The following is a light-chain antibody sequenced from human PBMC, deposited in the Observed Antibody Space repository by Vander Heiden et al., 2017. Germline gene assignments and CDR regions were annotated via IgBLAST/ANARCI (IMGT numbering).Light chain of an antibody. V-gene: IGLV1-44*01. CDR1: NSNIGINT. CDR3: SSWDGGLNGWV. J-gene: IGLJ3*02. CDR2: ANN. Sequence: QSVLTQTPSASATPGQSVTISCSGSNSNIGINTVTWYQHVPGTAPKLLSYANNHRPSGVPDRFSGSKAGTSASLAISGLQSEDEADYYCSSWDGGLNGWVFGGGTKLTVL.